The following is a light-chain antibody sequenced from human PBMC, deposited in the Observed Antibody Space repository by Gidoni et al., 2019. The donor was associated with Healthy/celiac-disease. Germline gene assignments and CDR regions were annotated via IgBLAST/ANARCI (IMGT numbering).Light chain of an antibody. Sequence: SYELTQPPSVSVSPGQTARITCSGDTLGDKYACWYQQKPSQAPLLVIYPASKRPSGIPERFSGSNSGNTATLTISGTQAMDEADYYCQAWDSSTVVFGGGTKLTVL. J-gene: IGLJ2*01. CDR3: QAWDSSTVV. CDR2: PAS. CDR1: TLGDKY. V-gene: IGLV3-1*01.